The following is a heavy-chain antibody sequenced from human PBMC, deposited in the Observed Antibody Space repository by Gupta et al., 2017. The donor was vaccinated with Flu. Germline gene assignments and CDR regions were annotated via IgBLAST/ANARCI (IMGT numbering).Heavy chain of an antibody. J-gene: IGHJ4*02. CDR3: SRGHWDS. V-gene: IGHV3-48*03. Sequence: VRQAPGKGLEWVSFISSSGVPYYTDSVKGRFTISSDNAKNSVYLQMDSLRAEDTAFYYCSRGHWDSSGQGTLVT. CDR2: ISSSGVP.